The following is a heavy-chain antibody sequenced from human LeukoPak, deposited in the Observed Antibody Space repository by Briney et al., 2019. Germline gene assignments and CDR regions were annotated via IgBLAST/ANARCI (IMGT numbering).Heavy chain of an antibody. J-gene: IGHJ3*02. CDR2: INQDGREK. V-gene: IGHV3-7*04. CDR1: GFTFSTYW. CDR3: VKALTDDAFDI. Sequence: PGGSLRLSCAASGFTFSTYWMAWVRQAPGKGLEWVANINQDGREKYYVDSVKGRFTISRDNSKNTLYLQMSSLRPEDTAVYYCVKALTDDAFDIWGQGTMVTVSS.